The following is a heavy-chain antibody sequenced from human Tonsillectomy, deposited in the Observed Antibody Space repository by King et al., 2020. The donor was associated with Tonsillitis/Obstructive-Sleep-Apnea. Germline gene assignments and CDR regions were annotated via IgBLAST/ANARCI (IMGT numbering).Heavy chain of an antibody. D-gene: IGHD4-11*01. Sequence: VQLVESGGGLIQPGGSLRLSCAASGFTFSSYSMNWVRQAPGKGLEWLSYISSSSSTINYADSVKGRFTISRDNAENSLYLQMHSLRDEDTAVYYCARDYRYAFDIWGQGTLVTVSS. CDR1: GFTFSSYS. CDR3: ARDYRYAFDI. V-gene: IGHV3-48*02. CDR2: ISSSSSTI. J-gene: IGHJ3*02.